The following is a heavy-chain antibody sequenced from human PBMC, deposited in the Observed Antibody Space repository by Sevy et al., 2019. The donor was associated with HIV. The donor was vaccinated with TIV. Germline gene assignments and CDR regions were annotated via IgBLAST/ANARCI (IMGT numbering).Heavy chain of an antibody. CDR2: IYYSGST. CDR1: GGSISSSSYY. V-gene: IGHV4-39*01. J-gene: IGHJ3*02. D-gene: IGHD3-22*01. CDR3: ARPVNYYDSSGYFDAFDI. Sequence: SETLSLTCTVSGGSISSSSYYWGWIRQPPGKGLEWIGSIYYSGSTYYNPSLKSRVTISVDTFKNQFSLKLSSVTAADTAGYYCARPVNYYDSSGYFDAFDIWGQGTMVTVS.